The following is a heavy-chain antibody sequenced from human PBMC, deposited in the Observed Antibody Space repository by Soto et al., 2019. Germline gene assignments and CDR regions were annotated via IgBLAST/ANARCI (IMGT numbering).Heavy chain of an antibody. J-gene: IGHJ5*02. CDR2: ISGTGSTT. D-gene: IGHD1-20*01. CDR1: GFTFSSYA. Sequence: GRSLSLSCASSGFTFSSYAMSWVRQAPGKGLEWVSSISGTGSTTYYADSVKGRFTISRDNSKNTLYLQMNTLRAEDTAVYYCAKDQRYSWGQGSLVTVS. CDR3: AKDQRYS. V-gene: IGHV3-23*01.